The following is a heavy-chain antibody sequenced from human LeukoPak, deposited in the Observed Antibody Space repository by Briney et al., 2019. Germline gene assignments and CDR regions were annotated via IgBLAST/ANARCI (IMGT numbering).Heavy chain of an antibody. J-gene: IGHJ4*02. V-gene: IGHV3-21*04. Sequence: GGSLRLSCAASGFTFSSYSMNWVRQAPGKGLEWVSSISSSSSYIYYADSVKGRFTISRDNAKNSLYLQMNLLRVEDTAVYFCARVRRGGDSRYFDYWGQGALVTVSS. CDR1: GFTFSSYS. CDR2: ISSSSSYI. CDR3: ARVRRGGDSRYFDY. D-gene: IGHD2-21*02.